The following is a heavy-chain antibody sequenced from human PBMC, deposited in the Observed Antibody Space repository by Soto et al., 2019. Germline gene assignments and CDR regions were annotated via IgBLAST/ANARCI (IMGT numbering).Heavy chain of an antibody. Sequence: EVQLLESGGGLVQPGGSLRLSCAASGFTFSNYAMTWVRQAPGKGLEWVSVITGSGGGTYFVDSVKGRFTISRDNSKNTVSMHMNTVGAEDTAVYYRATPPLPASGLDYGGKGTLFTFSS. CDR3: ATPPLPASGLDY. D-gene: IGHD6-13*01. CDR2: ITGSGGGT. CDR1: GFTFSNYA. J-gene: IGHJ4*02. V-gene: IGHV3-23*01.